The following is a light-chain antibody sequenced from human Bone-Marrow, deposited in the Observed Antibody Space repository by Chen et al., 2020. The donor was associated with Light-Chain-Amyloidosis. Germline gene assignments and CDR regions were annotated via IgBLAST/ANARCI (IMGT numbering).Light chain of an antibody. CDR3: QVWDRSSDRPV. J-gene: IGLJ3*02. CDR2: DDS. CDR1: NIGSTS. Sequence: SYVLTQPSSVSVAPGQTATIACGGNNIGSTSVHWYQQTPGQAPLLVVYDDSDRPSGIPERLAGSNCGNTATLTIGRVEAGDEADYYCQVWDRSSDRPVFGGGTKLTVL. V-gene: IGLV3-21*02.